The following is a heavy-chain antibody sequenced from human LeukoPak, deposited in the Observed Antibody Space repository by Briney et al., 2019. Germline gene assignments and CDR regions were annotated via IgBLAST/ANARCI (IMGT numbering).Heavy chain of an antibody. Sequence: SETLSLTCTVSGGSISSSSYYWGWIRQPPGKGLEWIGSIYYSGSTYYNPSLKSRVTISVDTSKNQFSLKLSSVTAADTAVYYCARLPGPVSGDADYWGQGTPVTVSS. CDR3: ARLPGPVSGDADY. J-gene: IGHJ4*02. CDR2: IYYSGST. D-gene: IGHD2-21*02. V-gene: IGHV4-39*01. CDR1: GGSISSSSYY.